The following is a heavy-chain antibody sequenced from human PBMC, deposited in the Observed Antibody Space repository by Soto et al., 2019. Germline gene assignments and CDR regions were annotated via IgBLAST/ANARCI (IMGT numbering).Heavy chain of an antibody. CDR3: ARALATMIVSGRGAFDI. J-gene: IGHJ3*02. D-gene: IGHD3-22*01. Sequence: ASVKVSCKASGYTFTSYGISWVRQAPGQGLEWMGWISAYNGNTNYAQKLQGRVTMTTGTSTSTAYMELRSLGSDDTAVYYCARALATMIVSGRGAFDIWGQGTMVTVSS. CDR2: ISAYNGNT. V-gene: IGHV1-18*04. CDR1: GYTFTSYG.